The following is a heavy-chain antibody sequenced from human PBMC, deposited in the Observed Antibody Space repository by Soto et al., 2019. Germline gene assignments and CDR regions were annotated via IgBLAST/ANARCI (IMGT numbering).Heavy chain of an antibody. D-gene: IGHD3-10*02. CDR2: IIPTFGRT. J-gene: IGHJ6*02. V-gene: IGHV1-69*13. CDR1: GDTFSSYA. CDR3: ARDPLSSFAMDM. Sequence: GASVKVSCKASGDTFSSYAISWVRQAPGKGLEWMGKIIPTFGRTNYAQKFQGRLTISADDSTSTAYMELTSLESDDTAVYYCARDPLSSFAMDMWGQGTTVTVSS.